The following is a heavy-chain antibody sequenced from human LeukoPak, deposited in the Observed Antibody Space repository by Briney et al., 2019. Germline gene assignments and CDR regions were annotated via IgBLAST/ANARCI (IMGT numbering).Heavy chain of an antibody. Sequence: ASVTVSCKASGYNFNDYYIYWVRQAPGHGLESMGYIHPDGGSTNYAQKFQGRVTMTSDMSTNTVYMELRSLRSEDTAMYYCARAFNSIQPLDYWGQGTLVTVSS. CDR2: IHPDGGST. J-gene: IGHJ4*02. V-gene: IGHV1-46*02. CDR1: GYNFNDYY. CDR3: ARAFNSIQPLDY. D-gene: IGHD4-11*01.